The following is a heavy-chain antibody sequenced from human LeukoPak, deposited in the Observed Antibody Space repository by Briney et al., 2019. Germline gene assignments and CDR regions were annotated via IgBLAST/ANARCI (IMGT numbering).Heavy chain of an antibody. Sequence: RSSETLSLTCAVSGDSIASGAYSWSWIRQPPGKGLEWIGYIYHSGNTYYNPSLKSRVTISVDRTMNQFSLKLNSVTAADTAVYFCARAVVRGVRLYFYGVDVWGQGTTVIVSS. CDR3: ARAVVRGVRLYFYGVDV. CDR2: IYHSGNT. D-gene: IGHD3-10*01. V-gene: IGHV4-30-2*01. J-gene: IGHJ6*02. CDR1: GDSIASGAYS.